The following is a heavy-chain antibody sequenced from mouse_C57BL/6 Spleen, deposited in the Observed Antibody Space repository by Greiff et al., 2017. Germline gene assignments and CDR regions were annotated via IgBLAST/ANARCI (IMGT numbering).Heavy chain of an antibody. D-gene: IGHD3-2*02. CDR3: AIDSSGPFAY. Sequence: VQLVESGAELVRPGASVKLSCKASGYTFTDYYINWVKQRPGQGLEWIARIYPGSGNTYYNEKFKGKATLTAEKSSSTAYMQLSSLTSEDSSVYFWAIDSSGPFAYWGQGTLVTVSA. J-gene: IGHJ3*01. CDR2: IYPGSGNT. CDR1: GYTFTDYY. V-gene: IGHV1-76*01.